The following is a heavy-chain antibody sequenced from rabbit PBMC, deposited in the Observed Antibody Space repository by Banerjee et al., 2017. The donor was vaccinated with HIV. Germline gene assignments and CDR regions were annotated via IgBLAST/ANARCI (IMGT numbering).Heavy chain of an antibody. CDR2: IDTGSGST. CDR3: ARDEDRSSGSNL. J-gene: IGHJ4*01. V-gene: IGHV1S45*01. D-gene: IGHD1-1*01. Sequence: QEQLVESGAGLVQPEGSLTLTCTASGFSFSSSYYMCWVRQAPGKGLEWIGCIDTGSGSTYYASWAKGRFTISKTSSTTVTLQLNSLTAADTATYFCARDEDRSSGSNLWGPGTLVTVS. CDR1: GFSFSSSYY.